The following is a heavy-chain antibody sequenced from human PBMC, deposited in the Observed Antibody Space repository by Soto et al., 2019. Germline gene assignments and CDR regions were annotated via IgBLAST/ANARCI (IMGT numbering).Heavy chain of an antibody. J-gene: IGHJ5*02. CDR1: GYTFTGYY. D-gene: IGHD6-19*01. CDR3: ARVVYSSGWYGFDP. Sequence: ASVKVSCKASGYTFTGYYMHWVRQAPGQGLEWMEWINPNSGGTNYAQKFQGRVTMTRDTSISTAYMELSRLRSDDTAVYYCARVVYSSGWYGFDPWGQGTLVTVSS. V-gene: IGHV1-2*02. CDR2: INPNSGGT.